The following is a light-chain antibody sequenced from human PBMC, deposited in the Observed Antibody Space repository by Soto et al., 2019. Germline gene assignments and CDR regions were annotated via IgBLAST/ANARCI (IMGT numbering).Light chain of an antibody. V-gene: IGKV1-5*01. CDR3: HTYNSYSLPT. Sequence: DIQMTQSPSTLSASVGDRITITCRASQSVSRRLAWYQQKPGKAPKLLIYDASSLESGVPSRFSGRGSGTEFTLTISSLQPDDCATYYCHTYNSYSLPTFGQGTKVDTK. CDR2: DAS. J-gene: IGKJ2*01. CDR1: QSVSRR.